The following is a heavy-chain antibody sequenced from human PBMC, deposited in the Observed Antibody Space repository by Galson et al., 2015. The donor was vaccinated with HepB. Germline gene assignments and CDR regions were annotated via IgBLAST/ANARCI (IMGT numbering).Heavy chain of an antibody. D-gene: IGHD1-1*01. V-gene: IGHV3-15*04. Sequence: SLRLSCAASGFTFSNAWMSWVRQAPGKGLEWVGRIESKTDGGTTDYAAPVKGRFTISGDDSKNTLYLQMNSLKTEDTAVYYCTTVLDPFDYWGQGTLVTVSS. CDR1: GFTFSNAW. J-gene: IGHJ4*02. CDR3: TTVLDPFDY. CDR2: IESKTDGGTT.